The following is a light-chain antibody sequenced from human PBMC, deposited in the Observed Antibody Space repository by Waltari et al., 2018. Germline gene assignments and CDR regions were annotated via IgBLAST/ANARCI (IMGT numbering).Light chain of an antibody. V-gene: IGKV4-1*01. CDR2: WAS. Sequence: DIVITQSRDSLAVYLGERATINCKTSKSILSSYNNKNYLGWYQQKAGQPPKLLISWASTRESGVYDRISSCESETDFTLTISSLQAEDVAVYYCHNRQSFDQGSKVETK. J-gene: IGKJ1*01. CDR1: KSILSSYNNKNY. CDR3: HNRQS.